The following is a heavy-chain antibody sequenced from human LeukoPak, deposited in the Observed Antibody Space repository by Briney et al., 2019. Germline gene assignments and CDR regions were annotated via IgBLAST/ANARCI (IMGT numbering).Heavy chain of an antibody. V-gene: IGHV1-2*04. CDR2: INPNSGGT. CDR1: GYTFTSYY. CDR3: ARDSGYSGYDFAFDI. Sequence: ASVKVSCKASGYTFTSYYMHWVRQAPGQGLEWMGWINPNSGGTNYAQKFQGWVAMTRDTSTSTAYMELSRLRSDDTAVYYCARDSGYSGYDFAFDIWGQGTMVTVSS. D-gene: IGHD5-12*01. J-gene: IGHJ3*02.